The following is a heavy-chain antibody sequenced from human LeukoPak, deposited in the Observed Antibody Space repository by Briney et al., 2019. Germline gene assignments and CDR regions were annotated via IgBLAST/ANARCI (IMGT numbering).Heavy chain of an antibody. CDR3: TSPLFSGYGYGFCMDV. CDR1: GFTFSSYW. Sequence: PGGSLRLSCAASGFTFSSYWMHCVRQAPGKGLVWVSRINSDGSSISYADSVKGRFTISRDNAKNTLYLQMNSLRAEDTAVYYCTSPLFSGYGYGFCMDVWGQGTTVTVSS. J-gene: IGHJ6*02. V-gene: IGHV3-74*01. CDR2: INSDGSSI. D-gene: IGHD5-18*01.